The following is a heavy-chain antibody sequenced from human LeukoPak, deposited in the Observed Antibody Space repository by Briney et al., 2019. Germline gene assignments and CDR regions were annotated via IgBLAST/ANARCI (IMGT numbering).Heavy chain of an antibody. J-gene: IGHJ5*02. V-gene: IGHV4-34*01. CDR1: GGSFSGYY. Sequence: KPSETLSLTCAVYGGSFSGYYWSWIRQPPGKGLEWIGEINHSGSTNYNPSLKSRVTISVDTSKNQFSLKLSSVTAADTAVYYCARVIRMVVAATPRWFDPWGQGTLVTVSS. D-gene: IGHD2-15*01. CDR3: ARVIRMVVAATPRWFDP. CDR2: INHSGST.